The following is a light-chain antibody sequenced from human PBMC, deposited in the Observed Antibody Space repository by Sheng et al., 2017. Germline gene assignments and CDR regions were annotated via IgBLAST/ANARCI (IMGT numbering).Light chain of an antibody. J-gene: IGLJ3*02. CDR3: QSYDSRLSAWV. CDR1: TSNIGAGYD. V-gene: IGLV1-40*01. CDR2: DNN. Sequence: QSVLTQPPSVSGAPGQRVAISCNGTTSNIGAGYDVHWYQRLPRTAPKLLIFDNNDRPSGVPDRFSGSKSGTSASLAITGLQTDDESDYYCQSYDSRLSAWVFGGGTKLTVL.